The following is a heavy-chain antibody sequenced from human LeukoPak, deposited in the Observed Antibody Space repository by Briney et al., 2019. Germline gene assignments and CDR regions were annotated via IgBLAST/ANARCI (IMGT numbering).Heavy chain of an antibody. D-gene: IGHD3-16*02. Sequence: SETLSLTCTVSGGSISSYYWGWIRQPPGKGLEWIGYIYYSGSTNYNPSLKSRVTISVDTSKNQFSLKLSSVTAADTAVYYCARDIAPHPTLYYFDYWGQGTLVTVSS. CDR1: GGSISSYY. J-gene: IGHJ4*02. CDR2: IYYSGST. V-gene: IGHV4-59*01. CDR3: ARDIAPHPTLYYFDY.